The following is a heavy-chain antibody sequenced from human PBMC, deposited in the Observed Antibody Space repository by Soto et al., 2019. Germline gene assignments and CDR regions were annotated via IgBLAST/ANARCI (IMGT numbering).Heavy chain of an antibody. V-gene: IGHV4-59*08. CDR1: GGSISSYY. CDR2: IYYRGST. D-gene: IGHD6-13*01. J-gene: IGHJ6*02. CDR3: ARRIAAAGTNIYYYYYGMDV. Sequence: QVQLQESGPGLVKPSETLSLTCTVSGGSISSYYWSWIRQPPGKGLEWIGYIYYRGSTNYNPSLKSRVTISVDTSKNQFSLKLSSVTAADTAVYYCARRIAAAGTNIYYYYYGMDVWGQGTTVTVSS.